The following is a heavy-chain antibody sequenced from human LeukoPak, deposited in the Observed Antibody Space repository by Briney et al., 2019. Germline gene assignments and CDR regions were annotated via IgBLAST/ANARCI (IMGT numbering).Heavy chain of an antibody. CDR1: GGSISSGGYY. Sequence: SETLSLTCTVSGGSISSGGYYWSWIRQPPGKGLEWIGYIYHSGSTYYNPSLKSRVTISVDRSKNQFSLKLSSVTAADTAVYYCARGYSGYDFALGYWGQGILVTVSS. CDR2: IYHSGST. D-gene: IGHD5-12*01. CDR3: ARGYSGYDFALGY. V-gene: IGHV4-30-2*01. J-gene: IGHJ4*02.